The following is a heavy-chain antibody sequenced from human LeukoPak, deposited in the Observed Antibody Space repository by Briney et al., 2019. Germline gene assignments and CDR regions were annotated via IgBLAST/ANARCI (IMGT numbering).Heavy chain of an antibody. CDR3: ARERLYGASALDY. Sequence: PGGSLRLSCAASEFTFSTYWMSWVRQAPGKGLERVANIKEDGSEKNYVDSVRGRFTISRDNAKNSLHLQMNSLRAEDTAIYYCARERLYGASALDYWGQGTLVTVSS. CDR1: EFTFSTYW. J-gene: IGHJ4*02. V-gene: IGHV3-7*01. CDR2: IKEDGSEK. D-gene: IGHD4-17*01.